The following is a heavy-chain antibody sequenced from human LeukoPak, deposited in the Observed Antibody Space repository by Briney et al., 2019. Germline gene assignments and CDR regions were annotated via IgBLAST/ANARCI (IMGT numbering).Heavy chain of an antibody. J-gene: IGHJ4*02. CDR1: GHTFTGYY. V-gene: IGHV1-2*02. CDR3: ARIYCSSTSCYFDY. CDR2: INANSGDT. Sequence: EASVKVSCKASGHTFTGYYMHWVRQAPGQGLEWMGWINANSGDTNYAQKFQGRVTMTRDTSISTAYMELSRVRSDDTAVYYCARIYCSSTSCYFDYWGQGTLVTVSS. D-gene: IGHD2-2*01.